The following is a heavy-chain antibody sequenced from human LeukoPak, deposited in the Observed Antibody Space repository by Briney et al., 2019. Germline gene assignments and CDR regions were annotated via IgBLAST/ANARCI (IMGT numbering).Heavy chain of an antibody. CDR1: GGSFSGYY. D-gene: IGHD3-3*01. V-gene: IGHV4-34*01. Sequence: SSETLSLTCAVYGGSFSGYYWSWIRQPPGKGLEWIGEINHSGSTNYNPSLKSRVTISVDTSKNQFSLKLSSVTAADTAVYYCARRVWLLSPYFDYWGQGTLVTVSS. CDR2: INHSGST. CDR3: ARRVWLLSPYFDY. J-gene: IGHJ4*02.